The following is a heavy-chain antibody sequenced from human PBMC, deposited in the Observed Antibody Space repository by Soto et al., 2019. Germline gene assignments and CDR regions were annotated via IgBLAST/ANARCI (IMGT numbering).Heavy chain of an antibody. J-gene: IGHJ1*01. CDR1: GGIVGDYA. CDR2: IIPVFRAT. Sequence: SGKVSCKASGGIVGDYALNWRRLVPGQGLEWLGGIIPVFRATTYTQKFQGRLTISADDLATTFYMELTGLTSDDPATYYCATPVFGHFDSSAYYLPLVSWGQGTPVTVSS. CDR3: ATPVFGHFDSSAYYLPLVS. D-gene: IGHD3-22*01. V-gene: IGHV1-69*13.